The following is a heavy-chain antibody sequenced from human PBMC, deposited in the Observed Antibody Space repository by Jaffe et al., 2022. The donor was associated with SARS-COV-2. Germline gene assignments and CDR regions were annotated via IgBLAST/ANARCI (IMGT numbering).Heavy chain of an antibody. D-gene: IGHD6-19*01. CDR1: GGSISSSSYY. Sequence: QLQLQESGPGLVKPSETLSLTCTVSGGSISSSSYYWGWIRQPPGKGLEWIGSIYYSGSTYYNPSLKSRVTISVDTSKNQFSLKLSSVTAADTAVYYCARRTAGYSSGWYSKTFDYWGQGTLVTVSS. J-gene: IGHJ4*02. CDR2: IYYSGST. V-gene: IGHV4-39*01. CDR3: ARRTAGYSSGWYSKTFDY.